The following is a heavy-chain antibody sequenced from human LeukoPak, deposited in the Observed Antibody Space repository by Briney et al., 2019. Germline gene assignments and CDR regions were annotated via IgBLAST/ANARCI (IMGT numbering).Heavy chain of an antibody. J-gene: IGHJ4*02. CDR3: ARDLGYSSGPNY. CDR2: ISGGSSFT. CDR1: GFTFSSYE. D-gene: IGHD6-19*01. Sequence: QSGGSLRLSCAASGFTFSSYEMNWVRQAPGKGLEWVSYISGGSSFTYYVDSVKGRFTISRDNAKNSLYLQMNSLRAEDTAVYYCARDLGYSSGPNYWGQGTRVTVSS. V-gene: IGHV3-48*03.